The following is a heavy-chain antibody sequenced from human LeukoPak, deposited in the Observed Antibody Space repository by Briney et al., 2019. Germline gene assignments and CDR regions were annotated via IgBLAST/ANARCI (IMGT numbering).Heavy chain of an antibody. CDR1: GYTFSNYG. J-gene: IGHJ4*02. Sequence: ASVKVSCKASGYTFSNYGISWVRQAPGQGLERMGWISAYNVNTNFAQKLQGRVTMTTDTSTNTAYMELRSLRSDDTAVYYCASWAGYCSSNNCYATSLDYWGQGTLVTVSA. CDR2: ISAYNVNT. V-gene: IGHV1-18*01. D-gene: IGHD2-2*01. CDR3: ASWAGYCSSNNCYATSLDY.